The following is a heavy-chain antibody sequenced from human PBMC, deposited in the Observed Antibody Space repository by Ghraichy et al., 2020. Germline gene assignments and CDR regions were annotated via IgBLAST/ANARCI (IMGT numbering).Heavy chain of an antibody. CDR3: AKHYSDSSDYHFDY. CDR1: GFTFSSYA. CDR2: VSASGGTT. Sequence: GGSLRLSCAASGFTFSSYAMSWVRQAPGKGLEWVSTVSASGGTTYYADSVKGRFTISRDNSKNTLYLQMNSLRAEDTAIYYCAKHYSDSSDYHFDYWGQGTLVTVSS. J-gene: IGHJ4*02. V-gene: IGHV3-23*01. D-gene: IGHD3-22*01.